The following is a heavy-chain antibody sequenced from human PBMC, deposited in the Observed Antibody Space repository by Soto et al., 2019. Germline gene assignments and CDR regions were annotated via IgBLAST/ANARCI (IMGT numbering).Heavy chain of an antibody. D-gene: IGHD4-17*01. CDR1: GYTFTRYT. J-gene: IGHJ4*02. CDR2: IGPSSGNT. Sequence: QVQLLQSGGQVKRPGASVKVSCKASGYTFTRYTISWVRQAPGQGLEWVGWIGPSSGNTDSARNLQGRVTMTTDTSTSTAYIELRSRSSADTAVYYCARDNGNFFDYWGQGTLVTVSS. V-gene: IGHV1-18*01. CDR3: ARDNGNFFDY.